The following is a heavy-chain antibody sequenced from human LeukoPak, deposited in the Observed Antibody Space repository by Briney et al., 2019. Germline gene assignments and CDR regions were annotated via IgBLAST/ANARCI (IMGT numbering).Heavy chain of an antibody. CDR2: ISDTTIST. D-gene: IGHD5-18*01. CDR3: ARDPTPTQLWFRGSFDH. V-gene: IGHV3-11*06. CDR1: GGSISSGDYY. J-gene: IGHJ4*02. Sequence: LSLTCTVSGGSISSGDYYWSWIRQAPGKGLEWVAYISDTTISTYYADSVKGRFTISRDNAKDSLSLHMNSLRAEDTAVYYCARDPTPTQLWFRGSFDHWGQGALVTVSS.